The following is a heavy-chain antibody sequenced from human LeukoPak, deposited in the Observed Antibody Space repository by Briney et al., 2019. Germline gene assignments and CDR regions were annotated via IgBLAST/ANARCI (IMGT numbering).Heavy chain of an antibody. CDR1: GGSFSGYY. J-gene: IGHJ6*02. V-gene: IGHV4-34*01. CDR3: ARGVGFWSQMGV. Sequence: PSETLSLTCAVYGGSFSGYYWSWIRQPPGEGLEWIGEINHSGSTNYNPSLKSRVTISLDTSKNQFSLKLSSVTAADTAVYYCARGVGFWSQMGVWGQGTTVTVSS. D-gene: IGHD3-3*01. CDR2: INHSGST.